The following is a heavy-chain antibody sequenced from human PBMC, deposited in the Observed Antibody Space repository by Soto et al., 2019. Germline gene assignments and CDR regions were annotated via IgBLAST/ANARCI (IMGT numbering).Heavy chain of an antibody. J-gene: IGHJ5*02. CDR1: GFTFSGIA. Sequence: QVQLVESGGGVVRPGNSLTLACAASGFTFSGIAMHWVRQAPGKGLEWVAVVSYDATNKFYGESVKGRFTVSRDNSKPTLYLHMTSLRPEDTATYYCAKALSFTSSALDSWGQGSLVIVS. V-gene: IGHV3-30*18. CDR2: VSYDATNK. CDR3: AKALSFTSSALDS. D-gene: IGHD2-2*01.